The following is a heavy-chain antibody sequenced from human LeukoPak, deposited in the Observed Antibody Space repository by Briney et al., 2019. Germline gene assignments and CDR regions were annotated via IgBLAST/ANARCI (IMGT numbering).Heavy chain of an antibody. CDR2: IKQDGSGK. D-gene: IGHD2-2*01. CDR3: ARGVVPAAANWFDP. Sequence: GGSLRLSCSASGFTFSSYWMSWVRQAPGKGLEWVANIKQDGSGKYYVDSVKGRFTISRDNAKNSLYLQMNSLRAEDTAVYYCARGVVPAAANWFDPWGQGTLVTVSS. V-gene: IGHV3-7*04. J-gene: IGHJ5*02. CDR1: GFTFSSYW.